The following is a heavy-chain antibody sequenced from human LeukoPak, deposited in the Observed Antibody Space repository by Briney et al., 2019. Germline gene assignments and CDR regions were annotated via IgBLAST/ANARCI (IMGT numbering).Heavy chain of an antibody. CDR2: INHSGST. CDR1: GGSFSGYY. J-gene: IGHJ3*02. V-gene: IGHV4-34*01. Sequence: PSETLSLTCAVYGGSFSGYYWSWIRQPPGKGLEWIGEINHSGSTNYNPSLKSRVTISVDTSKNQFSLKLSSVTAADTAVYYCAFPYEWGAFDIWGQGTMVTVSS. CDR3: AFPYEWGAFDI. D-gene: IGHD1-26*01.